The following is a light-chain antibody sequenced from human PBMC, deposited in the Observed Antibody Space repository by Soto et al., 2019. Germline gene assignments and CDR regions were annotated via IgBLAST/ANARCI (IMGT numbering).Light chain of an antibody. CDR1: QSLTTNF. CDR3: QQYSTSQFS. J-gene: IGKJ4*01. V-gene: IGKV3-20*01. CDR2: GPS. Sequence: EIVLTQSPAFLSLSPGETATLFCRASQSLTTNFLAWYQQKLGQSPRLLMYGPSTRAPGTPNRFSGGGAGTDFTLHIDRVGPEDCAVYYCQQYSTSQFSFGGGTKVEI.